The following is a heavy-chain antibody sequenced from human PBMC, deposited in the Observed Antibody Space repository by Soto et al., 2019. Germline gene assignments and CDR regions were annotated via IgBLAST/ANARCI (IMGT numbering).Heavy chain of an antibody. D-gene: IGHD3-3*01. Sequence: GASVKVSCKASGYTFTSYGISWVRQAPGQGLEWMGWISAYNGNTKYAQKLQGRVTMTTDTSTSTAYMELRSLRSDDTAVYYCARMASNPATLLRFLEWSTTLYGMDVWGQGTTVTVSS. J-gene: IGHJ6*02. V-gene: IGHV1-18*01. CDR2: ISAYNGNT. CDR3: ARMASNPATLLRFLEWSTTLYGMDV. CDR1: GYTFTSYG.